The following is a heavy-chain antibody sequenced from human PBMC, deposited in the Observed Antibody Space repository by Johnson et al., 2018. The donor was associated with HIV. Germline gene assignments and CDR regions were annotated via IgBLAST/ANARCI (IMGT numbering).Heavy chain of an antibody. CDR1: GFTFSSYA. Sequence: QVQLVESGGGVVQPGRSLRLSCAASGFTFSSYAMHWVRQAPGKGLEWVAVISYDGSNKYYVDSVKGRFTISRDNSKNTLYLQMNSLRAEDTALDYCARVSSSSLGAFDIWGQGTMVTVSS. D-gene: IGHD6-6*01. V-gene: IGHV3-30*04. J-gene: IGHJ3*02. CDR3: ARVSSSSLGAFDI. CDR2: ISYDGSNK.